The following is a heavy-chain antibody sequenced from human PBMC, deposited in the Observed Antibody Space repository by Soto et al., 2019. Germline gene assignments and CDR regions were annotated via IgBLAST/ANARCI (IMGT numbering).Heavy chain of an antibody. Sequence: QVQLVQSGAEVKKPGSSVKVACKASGGTFSSSAISSVRQAPGQGREWIGGIIPIFGTANYAQKFQGRVTISAGESTSTVDMELSSLRSEYTAVYYCARTLFDAGYFQHWDKGTLVTVSS. D-gene: IGHD2-21*01. V-gene: IGHV1-69*12. J-gene: IGHJ1*01. CDR2: IIPIFGTA. CDR1: GGTFSSSA. CDR3: ARTLFDAGYFQH.